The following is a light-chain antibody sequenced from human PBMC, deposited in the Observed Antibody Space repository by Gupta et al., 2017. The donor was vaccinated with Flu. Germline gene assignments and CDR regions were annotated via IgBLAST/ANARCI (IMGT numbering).Light chain of an antibody. Sequence: ERATLSCRASESVSSDLAWYQQKPGQAPRLLIYGASTRATGIPASFSGSGSGTEFTLTISSLQSEDFAVYYCQQYNNWPPWTFGQGTKVEIK. CDR2: GAS. CDR3: QQYNNWPPWT. V-gene: IGKV3-15*01. CDR1: ESVSSD. J-gene: IGKJ1*01.